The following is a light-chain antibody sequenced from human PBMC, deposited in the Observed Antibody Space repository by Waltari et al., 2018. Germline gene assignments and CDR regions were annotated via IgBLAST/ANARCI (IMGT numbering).Light chain of an antibody. V-gene: IGKV3-20*01. CDR3: QLYDSSLEYT. Sequence: EIVLTQSPGTLSLSPGERATLSCRASQSVSSSYLAWYQHKPGQAPRLLIYGASSRATGFPDRFSGSGSGTDFTLTITRLEPEDFAVYYCQLYDSSLEYTFGQGTKLEIK. CDR1: QSVSSSY. CDR2: GAS. J-gene: IGKJ2*01.